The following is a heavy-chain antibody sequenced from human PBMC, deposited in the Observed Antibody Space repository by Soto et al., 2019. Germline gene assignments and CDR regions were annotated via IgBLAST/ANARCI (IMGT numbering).Heavy chain of an antibody. V-gene: IGHV3-30*18. CDR1: GFTFSSYG. CDR2: ISYDGSNK. J-gene: IGHJ4*02. D-gene: IGHD4-4*01. Sequence: QVQLVESGGGVVQPGRSLRLSCAASGFTFSSYGMHWVRQAPGKGLEWVAVISYDGSNKYYADSVKGRFTISRDNSKNTLYLQMNSLRAEDTAVYYCAKDQEKYDYSNYGRGLQGPSFDYWGQGTLVTVSS. CDR3: AKDQEKYDYSNYGRGLQGPSFDY.